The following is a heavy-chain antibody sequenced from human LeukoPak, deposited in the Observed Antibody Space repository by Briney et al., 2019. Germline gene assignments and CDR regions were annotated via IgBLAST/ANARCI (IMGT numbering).Heavy chain of an antibody. CDR3: ARWGAYSGNDYADY. D-gene: IGHD5-12*01. Sequence: ASVKVSFKASGYTFTSYDINWVRQAAGQGLEWMGWMNPANGNTGYAEKFQGRVTMTRNTSMSTAYMELSSLRDEDTAVYYCARWGAYSGNDYADYWGQGTLVTVSS. J-gene: IGHJ4*02. CDR1: GYTFTSYD. V-gene: IGHV1-8*01. CDR2: MNPANGNT.